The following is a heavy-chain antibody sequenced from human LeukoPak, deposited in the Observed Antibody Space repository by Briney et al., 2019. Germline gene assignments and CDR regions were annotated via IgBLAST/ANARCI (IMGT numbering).Heavy chain of an antibody. D-gene: IGHD1-26*01. V-gene: IGHV4-4*02. Sequence: SGTLSLTCAVSGGAITTTNWWSWVRQPPGKGLEWIGEVYLSGATNYNLSLESRVSMSIDKSKNHLSLEVTSVTAADTAIYYCTRESGAFSPFGFWGQGTLVTVSS. CDR1: GGAITTTNW. J-gene: IGHJ4*02. CDR2: VYLSGAT. CDR3: TRESGAFSPFGF.